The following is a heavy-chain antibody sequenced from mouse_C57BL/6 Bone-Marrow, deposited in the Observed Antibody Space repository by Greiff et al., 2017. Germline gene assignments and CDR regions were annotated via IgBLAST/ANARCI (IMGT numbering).Heavy chain of an antibody. V-gene: IGHV1-5*01. CDR1: GYTFTSYW. D-gene: IGHD1-1*01. Sequence: EVKLVESGTVLARPGASVKMSCKTSGYTFTSYWMHWVKQRPGQGLEWIGAIYPGNSDTSYNQKFKGKAKLTAVTSASTAYMALSSLTNEDSAVYYCTRRFHYYGSSGDYWGQGTSVTVSS. CDR2: IYPGNSDT. CDR3: TRRFHYYGSSGDY. J-gene: IGHJ4*01.